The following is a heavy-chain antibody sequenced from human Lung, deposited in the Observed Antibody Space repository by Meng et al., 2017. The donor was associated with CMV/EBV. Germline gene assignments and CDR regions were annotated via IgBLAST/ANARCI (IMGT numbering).Heavy chain of an antibody. Sequence: VHLKGSAPVFAKPSPPPLPTVTCLGWSFRRCGYYWGWIPQHPGKGLEWIGYIHSSGSTYYNPSLRSRLTISVDTSKNQFSLKLSSVTAADTAVYYCARASYGSGSPLGESWFDPWGQGTLVTVSS. CDR2: IHSSGST. J-gene: IGHJ5*02. CDR1: WSFRRCGYY. CDR3: ARASYGSGSPLGESWFDP. V-gene: IGHV4-31*02. D-gene: IGHD3-10*01.